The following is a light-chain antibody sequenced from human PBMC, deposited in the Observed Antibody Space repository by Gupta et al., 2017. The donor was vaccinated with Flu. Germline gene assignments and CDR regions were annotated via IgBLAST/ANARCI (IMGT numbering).Light chain of an antibody. V-gene: IGLV2-23*01. CDR3: CSDAGSSNYVV. J-gene: IGLJ2*01. Sequence: SALTQPASVSGSPGQSLTISCTGTSSDVGSYNLVSWYQQHPGQAPKLMIYEGSKRPSGVSDRFSGSKSGTTASLTISWLQAEDEADYYCCSDAGSSNYVVFGGGTKLTVL. CDR2: EGS. CDR1: SSDVGSYNL.